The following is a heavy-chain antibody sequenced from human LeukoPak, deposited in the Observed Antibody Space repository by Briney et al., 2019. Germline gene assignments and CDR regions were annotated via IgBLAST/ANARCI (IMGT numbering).Heavy chain of an antibody. CDR1: GFVFTSYG. CDR2: ISANDGKT. V-gene: IGHV1-18*01. Sequence: ASVKVSCKASGFVFTSYGFTWVRQAPGQGLEWMGWISANDGKTHYSEKHQGKVTMSTDTVTSTAYMELRSLRSDDTAVYYCARELHVERDDYWGQGTLVTVSS. CDR3: ARELHVERDDY. J-gene: IGHJ4*02. D-gene: IGHD1-1*01.